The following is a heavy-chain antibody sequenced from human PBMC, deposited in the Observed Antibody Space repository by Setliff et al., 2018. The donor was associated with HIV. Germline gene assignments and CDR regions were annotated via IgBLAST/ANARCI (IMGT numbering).Heavy chain of an antibody. CDR1: GYTFSDYG. J-gene: IGHJ4*02. CDR2: ISAHNGRI. V-gene: IGHV1-18*01. CDR3: ARDVGRDGYCFDH. Sequence: SVKVSCKASGYTFSDYGISWVRQAPGQGLEWMGWISAHNGRINYAQKFQGRVTMTTDRSTSTAYMELRSLRSDDTAVYYCARDVGRDGYCFDHWGQGTLVTVSS. D-gene: IGHD5-12*01.